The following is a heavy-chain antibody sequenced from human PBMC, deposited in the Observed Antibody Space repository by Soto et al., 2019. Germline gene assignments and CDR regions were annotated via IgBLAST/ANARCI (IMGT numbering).Heavy chain of an antibody. CDR1: GYSFTSYW. Sequence: GVSLKISCKGYGYSFTSYWIGEERRMPGKGLEWMGIIYPGDSDTRYSPSFQGQVTISADKSISTAYLQWSSLKASDTAMYYCARHNDLIYGMDVWGQGTTVTVSS. J-gene: IGHJ6*02. D-gene: IGHD3-3*01. CDR3: ARHNDLIYGMDV. V-gene: IGHV5-51*01. CDR2: IYPGDSDT.